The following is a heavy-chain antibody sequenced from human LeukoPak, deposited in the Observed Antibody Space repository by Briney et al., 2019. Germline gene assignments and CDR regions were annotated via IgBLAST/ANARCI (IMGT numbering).Heavy chain of an antibody. Sequence: ASVKVSCTASGYTGTGYYMHWVRQAPGPGLEWMGWINPNSGGTNYAQKFQGRVTMTRDTSISTAYMELSRLRSDDTAVYYCAREYYCDSSGYVDYWGQGTLVTVSS. CDR2: INPNSGGT. J-gene: IGHJ4*02. CDR3: AREYYCDSSGYVDY. V-gene: IGHV1-2*02. D-gene: IGHD3-22*01. CDR1: GYTGTGYY.